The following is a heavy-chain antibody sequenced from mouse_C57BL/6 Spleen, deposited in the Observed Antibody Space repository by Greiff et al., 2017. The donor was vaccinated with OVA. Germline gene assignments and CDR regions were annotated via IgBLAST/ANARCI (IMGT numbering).Heavy chain of an antibody. Sequence: QVHVKQSGAELVKPGASVKISCKASGYAFSSYWMNWVKQRPGKGLEWIGQIYPGDGDTNYNGKFKGKATLTADKSSSTAYMQLSSLTSEDSAVYFGARGTYYYGSSWGNYFDYWGQGTTLTVSS. D-gene: IGHD1-1*01. CDR3: ARGTYYYGSSWGNYFDY. V-gene: IGHV1-80*01. CDR2: IYPGDGDT. J-gene: IGHJ2*01. CDR1: GYAFSSYW.